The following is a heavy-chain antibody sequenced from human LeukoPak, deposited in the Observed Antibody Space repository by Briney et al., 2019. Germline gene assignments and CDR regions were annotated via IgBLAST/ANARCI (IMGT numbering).Heavy chain of an antibody. V-gene: IGHV4-39*01. D-gene: IGHD6-19*01. J-gene: IGHJ4*02. Sequence: PSETLALTCTVSGGSISSSSYYWGWIRQPPGKVLEWIGSIYYSGRTYYNPSLKSRVTISVDTSKNPFSLKLSSVTAADTAVYYCARIWLVRGYFDYWGQGTLVTVSS. CDR3: ARIWLVRGYFDY. CDR2: IYYSGRT. CDR1: GGSISSSSYY.